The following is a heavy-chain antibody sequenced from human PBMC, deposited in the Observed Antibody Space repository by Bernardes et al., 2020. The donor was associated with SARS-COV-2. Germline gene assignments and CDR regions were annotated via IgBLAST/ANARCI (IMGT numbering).Heavy chain of an antibody. CDR1: GFTLSSFA. Sequence: SLRLSCEASGFTLSSFAMSWVRQAPGMGLEWVSAIGRTGGSTYYGDSVKGRFTISRDITKNTLYLQMNSLRAEDTAVYYCAKSLRTTNGLDVWGQGTAVTVSS. CDR2: IGRTGGST. CDR3: AKSLRTTNGLDV. V-gene: IGHV3-23*01. D-gene: IGHD1-7*01. J-gene: IGHJ6*02.